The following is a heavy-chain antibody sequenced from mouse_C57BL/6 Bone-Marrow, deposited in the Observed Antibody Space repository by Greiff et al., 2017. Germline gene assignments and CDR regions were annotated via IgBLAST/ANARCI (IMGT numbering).Heavy chain of an antibody. Sequence: QVQLKESGPGILQSSQTLSLTCSFSGFSLSTSGMGVSWIRQPSGKGLECLAPIYWDDDQRYHPSLKSRLTISNDTSRNQVFLQITSVDTADTATYYCARIRRYFDVWGTGTTVTVSS. CDR2: IYWDDDQ. D-gene: IGHD2-12*01. CDR3: ARIRRYFDV. V-gene: IGHV8-12*01. J-gene: IGHJ1*03. CDR1: GFSLSTSGMG.